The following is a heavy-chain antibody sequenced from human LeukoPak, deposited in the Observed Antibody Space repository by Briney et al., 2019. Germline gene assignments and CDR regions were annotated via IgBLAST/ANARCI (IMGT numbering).Heavy chain of an antibody. CDR1: GFTFSSYW. CDR3: ARGDYGDYYYYGMDV. V-gene: IGHV3-74*01. D-gene: IGHD4-17*01. Sequence: GGSLRLSCAASGFTFSSYWMHWVRQAPGKGLVWVSRINSDGSSTSYADSVKCRFTISRDNAKNTLYLQMNSLRAEDTAVYYCARGDYGDYYYYGMDVWGQGTTVTVSS. CDR2: INSDGSST. J-gene: IGHJ6*02.